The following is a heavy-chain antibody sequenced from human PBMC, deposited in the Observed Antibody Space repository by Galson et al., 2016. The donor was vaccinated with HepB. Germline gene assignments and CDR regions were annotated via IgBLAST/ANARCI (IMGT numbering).Heavy chain of an antibody. J-gene: IGHJ3*02. CDR3: AKVGIMGSSDDAFDM. Sequence: LRLSCAASGFTFSNFAMSWVRQAPGTGLEWVSSIRSGDGASHYADSVKGRFTISRDNFKNTLYLQMNSLRAEDTAVYYCAKVGIMGSSDDAFDMWGQGTMVTVSS. D-gene: IGHD1-26*01. CDR2: IRSGDGAS. V-gene: IGHV3-23*01. CDR1: GFTFSNFA.